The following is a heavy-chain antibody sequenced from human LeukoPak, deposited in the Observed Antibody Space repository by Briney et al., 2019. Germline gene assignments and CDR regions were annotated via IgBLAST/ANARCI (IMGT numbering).Heavy chain of an antibody. J-gene: IGHJ4*02. V-gene: IGHV3-48*03. CDR3: ERAYPGTTTAGDC. CDR2: ISSSGTII. CDR1: GFTFSSYE. D-gene: IGHD6-13*01. Sequence: PGGCLRLSCAASGFTFSSYEMNWVRQAPGKGLEWISYISSSGTIIYYVDSVKGRFTISRDNAKNSLYLQMNSLRAEDTGICYCERAYPGTTTAGDCWGQGTLVTVSS.